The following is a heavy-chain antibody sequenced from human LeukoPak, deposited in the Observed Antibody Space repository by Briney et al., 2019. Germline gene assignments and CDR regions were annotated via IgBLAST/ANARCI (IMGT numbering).Heavy chain of an antibody. J-gene: IGHJ3*02. CDR3: ARDQVMITFGGVIGHGAFDI. CDR2: IKYDGSEK. V-gene: IGHV3-7*01. Sequence: GGSLRLSCVASGFTFSNYWMSWVRQAPGKGLEWVANIKYDGSEKHYEESVKGRFTISRDNAQNSLSLQMNSLRAEDTAVYYCARDQVMITFGGVIGHGAFDIWGQGTMVTVSS. D-gene: IGHD3-16*02. CDR1: GFTFSNYW.